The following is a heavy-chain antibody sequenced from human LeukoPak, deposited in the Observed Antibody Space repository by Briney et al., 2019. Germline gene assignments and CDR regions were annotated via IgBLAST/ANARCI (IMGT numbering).Heavy chain of an antibody. CDR2: ISGSGGRT. CDR3: AKEGPMVRDFDY. Sequence: GGSLRLSCAASGFTFSTYAMSWVRQASGKGLEWVSAISGSGGRTYYADSVKGRFTISRDNSKTTLYLQMNSLRAEDTAVYYCAKEGPMVRDFDYWGQGTLVTVSS. J-gene: IGHJ4*02. V-gene: IGHV3-23*01. D-gene: IGHD3-10*01. CDR1: GFTFSTYA.